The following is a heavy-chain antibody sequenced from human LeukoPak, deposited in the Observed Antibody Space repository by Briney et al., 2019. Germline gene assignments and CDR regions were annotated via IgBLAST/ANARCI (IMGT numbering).Heavy chain of an antibody. CDR3: ARSSGSYYYFDY. J-gene: IGHJ4*02. CDR1: GFIFSDYW. D-gene: IGHD1-26*01. CDR2: ISSSGSTI. V-gene: IGHV3-48*04. Sequence: GGSLRLSCEASGFIFSDYWMTWVRQAPGKGLEWVSYISSSGSTIYYADSVKGRFTISRDNAKNSLYLQMNSLRAEDTAVYYCARSSGSYYYFDYWGQGTLVTVSS.